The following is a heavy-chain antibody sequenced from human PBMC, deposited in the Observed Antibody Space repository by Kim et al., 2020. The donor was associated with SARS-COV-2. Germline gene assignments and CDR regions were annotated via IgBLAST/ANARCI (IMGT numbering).Heavy chain of an antibody. CDR3: ASFTCGGDCYYYYFDY. J-gene: IGHJ4*02. V-gene: IGHV3-48*02. CDR2: ISSSSSTI. D-gene: IGHD2-21*01. CDR1: GFTFSSYS. Sequence: GGSLRLSCADSGFTFSSYSMNWVRQAPGKGLEWVSDISSSSSTIYYADSVKGRFTISRDNAKNSLYLQMNNLRDEDTAVYYCASFTCGGDCYYYYFDYWGRGSLANVSS.